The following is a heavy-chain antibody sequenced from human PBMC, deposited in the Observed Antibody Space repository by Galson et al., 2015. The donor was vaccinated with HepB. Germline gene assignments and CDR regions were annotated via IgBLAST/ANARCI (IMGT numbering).Heavy chain of an antibody. V-gene: IGHV3-21*01. Sequence: SLRLSCAASGFTFSSYSMNWVRQAPGKGLEWVPSISSSSSYIYYADSVKGRFTISRDNAKNSLYLQMNSLRAGDTAVYYCARDQLAGPHAFDIWGQGTMVTVSS. CDR3: ARDQLAGPHAFDI. J-gene: IGHJ3*02. CDR1: GFTFSSYS. D-gene: IGHD1-1*01. CDR2: ISSSSSYI.